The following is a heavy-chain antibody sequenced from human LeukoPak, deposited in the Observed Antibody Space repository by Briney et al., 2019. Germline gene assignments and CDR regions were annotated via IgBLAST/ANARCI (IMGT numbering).Heavy chain of an antibody. D-gene: IGHD1-26*01. CDR3: ARSLGRQWELPEHYFDY. CDR1: GGSFSSGSYY. V-gene: IGHV4-61*02. J-gene: IGHJ4*02. Sequence: SETLSLTCTVSGGSFSSGSYYWSWIRQPAGKGLEWIGRIYTSGSTNYNPSLKSRVTISVDTSKNQFSLKLSSVTAADTAVYYCARSLGRQWELPEHYFDYWGQGTLVTVSS. CDR2: IYTSGST.